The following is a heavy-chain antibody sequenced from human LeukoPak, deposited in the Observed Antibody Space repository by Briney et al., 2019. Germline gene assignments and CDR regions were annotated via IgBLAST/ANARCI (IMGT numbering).Heavy chain of an antibody. Sequence: PSETLSLTCAVYGGSFSGYYWSWIRQPPGKGLEWIGEINHSGSTNYNPSLKSRVTISVDTSKNQFSLKLSSVTAADTAVYYCATTSQGSSSYWGQGTLVTVSS. CDR2: INHSGST. V-gene: IGHV4-34*01. D-gene: IGHD6-6*01. CDR3: ATTSQGSSSY. J-gene: IGHJ4*02. CDR1: GGSFSGYY.